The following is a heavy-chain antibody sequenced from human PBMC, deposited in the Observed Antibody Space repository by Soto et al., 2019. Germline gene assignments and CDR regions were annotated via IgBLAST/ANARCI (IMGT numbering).Heavy chain of an antibody. CDR1: EDSCTSYW. V-gene: IGHV5-51*01. CDR3: ARLRNGGNSRGRYYDY. Sequence: PGEPLKISCKGGEDSCTSYWMGWVRQMPGKGLEWMGIIYPGDSDTRYSPSFQGQVTISADKSISTAYLQWSSLKASDTAMYYCARLRNGGNSRGRYYDYWGQGTLVTV. J-gene: IGHJ4*02. CDR2: IYPGDSDT. D-gene: IGHD2-21*02.